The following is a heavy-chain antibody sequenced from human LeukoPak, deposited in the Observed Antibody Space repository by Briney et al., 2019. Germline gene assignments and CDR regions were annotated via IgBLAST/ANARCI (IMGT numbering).Heavy chain of an antibody. CDR3: ATTPYSSSWYVLTPWFGP. CDR2: ISHGGTT. Sequence: SETLSLTCAVSGYSISSGYYWACIRQPPGKGLEWIGSISHGGTTYYNPSLKSRVTISRDTSKNQFSLKVTSVSAADAAVYYCATTPYSSSWYVLTPWFGPWGQGTLVTVSS. V-gene: IGHV4-38-2*01. J-gene: IGHJ5*02. D-gene: IGHD6-13*01. CDR1: GYSISSGYY.